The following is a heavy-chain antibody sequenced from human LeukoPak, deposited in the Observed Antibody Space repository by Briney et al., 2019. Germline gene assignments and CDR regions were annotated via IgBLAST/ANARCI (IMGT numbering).Heavy chain of an antibody. CDR2: ISAYNGNT. D-gene: IGHD6-13*01. V-gene: IGHV1-18*01. Sequence: GASLKVSCKASGYTFTSYGISWVRQAPGQGLEWMGWISAYNGNTNYAQKLQGRVTMTTDTSTSTAYMELRSLRSDDTAVYYCARDGDSYSSSYDAFDIWGQGTMVTVSS. CDR3: ARDGDSYSSSYDAFDI. CDR1: GYTFTSYG. J-gene: IGHJ3*02.